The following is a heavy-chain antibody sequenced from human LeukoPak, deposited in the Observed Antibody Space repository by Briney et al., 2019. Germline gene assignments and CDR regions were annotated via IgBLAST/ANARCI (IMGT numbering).Heavy chain of an antibody. D-gene: IGHD6-6*01. CDR2: IIPISGTA. V-gene: IGHV1-69*13. J-gene: IGHJ6*02. CDR1: GGTFSSYT. Sequence: SVKVSCKASGGTFSSYTISWVRQAPGQGLEWMGGIIPISGTANYAQKFQGKVTITADESTSTGYMELSSLRSEDTAVYYCARSRPKYYYYYGMDVWGQGTTVTVSS. CDR3: ARSRPKYYYYYGMDV.